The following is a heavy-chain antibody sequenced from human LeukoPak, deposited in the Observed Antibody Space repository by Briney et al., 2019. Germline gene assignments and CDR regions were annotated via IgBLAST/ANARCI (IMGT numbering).Heavy chain of an antibody. CDR3: ARNRHGDSDY. J-gene: IGHJ4*02. CDR2: INHSGST. Sequence: PSETLSLTCAVYGGSFSGYYWSWIRQPPGKGLEWIGEINHSGSTNYNPSLKSRVTISVDTSKNQFSLKLSSVTAADTAVYYCARNRHGDSDYWGQGTLVTVSS. CDR1: GGSFSGYY. D-gene: IGHD4-17*01. V-gene: IGHV4-34*01.